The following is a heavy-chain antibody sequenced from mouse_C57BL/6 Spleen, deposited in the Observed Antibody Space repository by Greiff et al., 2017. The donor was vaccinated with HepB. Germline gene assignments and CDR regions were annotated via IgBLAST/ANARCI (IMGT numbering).Heavy chain of an antibody. CDR1: GFTFSDYY. CDR2: INYDGSST. Sequence: EVKVVESEGGLVQPGSSMKLSCTASGFTFSDYYMAWVRQVPEKGLEWVANINYDGSSTYYLDSLKSRFIISRDNAKNILYLQMSSLKSEDTATYYCARDYYGYGAMDYWGQGTSVTVSS. V-gene: IGHV5-16*01. D-gene: IGHD2-2*01. J-gene: IGHJ4*01. CDR3: ARDYYGYGAMDY.